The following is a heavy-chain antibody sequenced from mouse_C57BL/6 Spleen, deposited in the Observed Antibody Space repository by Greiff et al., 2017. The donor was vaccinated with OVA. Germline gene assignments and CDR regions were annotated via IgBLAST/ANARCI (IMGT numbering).Heavy chain of an antibody. CDR2: IYPGDGDT. Sequence: VKLQESGAELVKPGASVKISCKASGYAFSSYWMNWVKQRPGKGLEWIGQIYPGDGDTNYNGKFKGKATLTADKSSSTAYMQLSSLTSEDSAVYFCARRTTVVASYAFDYWGQGTTLTVSS. CDR1: GYAFSSYW. J-gene: IGHJ2*01. CDR3: ARRTTVVASYAFDY. D-gene: IGHD1-1*01. V-gene: IGHV1-80*01.